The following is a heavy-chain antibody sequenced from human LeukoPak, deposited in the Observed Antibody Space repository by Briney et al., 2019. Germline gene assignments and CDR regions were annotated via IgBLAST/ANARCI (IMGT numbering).Heavy chain of an antibody. J-gene: IGHJ4*02. CDR2: MNSDGSTT. V-gene: IGHV3-74*01. Sequence: GGSLRLSCAASGFTFSRDWMHCVRQAPGKGLVWVSRMNSDGSTTNYADSVKGRFTISRDNAKNTLYLQMNSLRAEDTAVYYCVRALMGTSDHWGQGSQVTVSS. CDR1: GFTFSRDW. CDR3: VRALMGTSDH. D-gene: IGHD7-27*01.